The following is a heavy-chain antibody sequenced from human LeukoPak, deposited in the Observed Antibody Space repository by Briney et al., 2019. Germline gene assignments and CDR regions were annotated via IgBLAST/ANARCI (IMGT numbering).Heavy chain of an antibody. V-gene: IGHV4-59*01. CDR3: ARGSSLYYDFWSGYPYFDY. Sequence: SETLSLTCTVSGGSISSYYWSWIRQPPGKGLEWIGYIYYSGSTNYNPSLKSRVTISVDTSKNRFSLKLSSVTAADTAVYYCARGSSLYYDFWSGYPYFDYWGQGTLVTVSS. CDR2: IYYSGST. J-gene: IGHJ4*02. D-gene: IGHD3-3*01. CDR1: GGSISSYY.